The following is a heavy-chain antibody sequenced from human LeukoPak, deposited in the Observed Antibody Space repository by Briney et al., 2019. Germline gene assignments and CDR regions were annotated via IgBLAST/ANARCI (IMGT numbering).Heavy chain of an antibody. D-gene: IGHD5-18*01. CDR2: ISSASTTV. Sequence: GGSLRLSCAASGFAFSSCSMNWVRQAPGKGLEWVSYISSASTTVYYADSVKGRFTISRDNAKNSLYLQMNSLRDEDTAVYFCARGPEYTYGYSFDYWGQGTLVTVSS. CDR3: ARGPEYTYGYSFDY. J-gene: IGHJ4*02. V-gene: IGHV3-48*02. CDR1: GFAFSSCS.